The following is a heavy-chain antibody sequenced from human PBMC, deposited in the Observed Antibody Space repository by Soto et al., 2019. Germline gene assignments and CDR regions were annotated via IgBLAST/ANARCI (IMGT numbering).Heavy chain of an antibody. Sequence: ASVKVSCKASGYTFTGFYLHWVRQAPGQGLEWMGWINPYSGGRRYAEKFHGRVSMSRDTSITTAFMELSGLTTDDTAVYWCGRYEYYDFWIGYYWGQGTPVTVSS. D-gene: IGHD3-3*01. V-gene: IGHV1-2*02. CDR2: INPYSGGR. CDR1: GYTFTGFY. J-gene: IGHJ4*02. CDR3: GRYEYYDFWIGYY.